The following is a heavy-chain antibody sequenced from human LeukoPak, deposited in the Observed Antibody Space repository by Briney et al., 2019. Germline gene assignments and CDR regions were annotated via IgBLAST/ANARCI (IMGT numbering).Heavy chain of an antibody. V-gene: IGHV3-23*01. Sequence: GGSLRLSCAASGSTFSSYAMNWVRLAPGTGLQWVSALTDNGNTTYYADSVKGRFTISRDNSKNTLYLQMNSLRAEDTAVYYCATLRLSDHFDYWGQGTLVTVSS. CDR3: ATLRLSDHFDY. CDR1: GSTFSSYA. J-gene: IGHJ4*02. D-gene: IGHD2-15*01. CDR2: LTDNGNTT.